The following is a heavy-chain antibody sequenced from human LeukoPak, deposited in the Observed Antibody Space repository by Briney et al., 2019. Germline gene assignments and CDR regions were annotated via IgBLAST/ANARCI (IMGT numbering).Heavy chain of an antibody. D-gene: IGHD3-3*01. CDR1: GGSISSGDYY. CDR2: IYYSGST. V-gene: IGHV4-30-4*01. CDR3: ATDSYYHFWSGRLGMDV. Sequence: SETLSLTCTVSGGSISSGDYYWSWIRQPPGKGLEWIGYIYYSGSTYYNPSLKSRVSISVDTSTNQFSLKLSSLTAADTAVYYCATDSYYHFWSGRLGMDVWGQATTVTVSS. J-gene: IGHJ6*02.